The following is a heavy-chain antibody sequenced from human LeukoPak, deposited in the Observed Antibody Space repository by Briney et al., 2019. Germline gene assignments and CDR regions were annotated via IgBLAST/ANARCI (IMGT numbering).Heavy chain of an antibody. J-gene: IGHJ4*02. V-gene: IGHV4-34*01. CDR3: ASIPGNYVFAADY. D-gene: IGHD4-11*01. Sequence: PSETLSLTCAVYGGSFSGYYLSWIRQPPGKGLEWIGEINHSGSSSYNPSLNSRVTISVDTSKNQFSLKLSAVTAADTAVYYCASIPGNYVFAADYWGQGTLVTVSS. CDR2: INHSGSS. CDR1: GGSFSGYY.